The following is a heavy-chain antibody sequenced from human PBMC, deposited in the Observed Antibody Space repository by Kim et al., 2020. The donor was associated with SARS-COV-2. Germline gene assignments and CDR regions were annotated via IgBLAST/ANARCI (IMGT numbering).Heavy chain of an antibody. CDR3: ARAGQYYDILTGYYTPVDY. J-gene: IGHJ4*02. V-gene: IGHV1-46*01. Sequence: ASVKVSCKASGYTFTSYYMHWVRQAPGQGLEWMGIINPSGGSTSYAQKFQGRVTMTRDTSTSTVYMELSSLRSEDTAVYYCARAGQYYDILTGYYTPVDYWGQGTLVTVSS. CDR1: GYTFTSYY. CDR2: INPSGGST. D-gene: IGHD3-9*01.